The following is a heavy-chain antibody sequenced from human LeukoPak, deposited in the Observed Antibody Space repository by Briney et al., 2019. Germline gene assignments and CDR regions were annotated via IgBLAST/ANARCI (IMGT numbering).Heavy chain of an antibody. CDR3: ARASDYYGSGSQYGMDV. Sequence: PGGSLRLSCAASGFTFSSYAMHWVRQAPGKGLEWVAVISYDGSNKYYADSVKGRFTISRDNSKNTLYLQMNSLRAEDTAVYYCARASDYYGSGSQYGMDVWDQGTTVTVSS. V-gene: IGHV3-30*04. CDR2: ISYDGSNK. D-gene: IGHD3-10*01. J-gene: IGHJ6*02. CDR1: GFTFSSYA.